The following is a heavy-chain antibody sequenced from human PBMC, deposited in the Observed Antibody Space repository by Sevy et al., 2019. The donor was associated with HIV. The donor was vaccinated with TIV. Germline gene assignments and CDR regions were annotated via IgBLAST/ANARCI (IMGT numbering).Heavy chain of an antibody. CDR3: ARVSQQWLGGYYFDY. V-gene: IGHV1-69*13. CDR2: IIPIFGTA. D-gene: IGHD6-19*01. CDR1: GGTFSSYA. J-gene: IGHJ4*02. Sequence: ASVKVSCKASGGTFSSYAISWVRQAPGQGLEWMGGIIPIFGTANYAQKFQGRVTITADESTSTAYMELSSLGSEDTAVYYCARVSQQWLGGYYFDYWGQGTLVTVSS.